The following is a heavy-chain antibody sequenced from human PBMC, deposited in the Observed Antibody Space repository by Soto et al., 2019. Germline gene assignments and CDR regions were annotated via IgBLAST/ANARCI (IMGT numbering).Heavy chain of an antibody. V-gene: IGHV4-34*01. CDR1: GGSFSGYY. CDR2: INHRGST. D-gene: IGHD6-19*01. CDR3: ARRGPVAGTYYYYGMDV. J-gene: IGHJ6*02. Sequence: QVQLQQWGAGLLKPSETLSLTCAVYGGSFSGYYWSWIRQPPGKGLEWIGEINHRGSTNYNPSLKSRVTISVDTSKNQFSLKLSSVTAADTAVYYCARRGPVAGTYYYYGMDVWGQGTTVTVSS.